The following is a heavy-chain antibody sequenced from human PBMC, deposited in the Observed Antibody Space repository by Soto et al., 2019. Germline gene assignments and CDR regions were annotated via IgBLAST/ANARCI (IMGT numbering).Heavy chain of an antibody. V-gene: IGHV1-2*02. CDR1: GYTFTGHY. Sequence: QVQLVQSGAEVKKPGASVKVSCKASGYTFTGHYMYWVRQAFGQGLEWMGWINPDNGGTSYAQKFQVRVTITTDTSITTAYMELSRLTSDDTAVYYCAREVGKVGYSSSSCDYWGQGSLVTVST. D-gene: IGHD6-6*01. J-gene: IGHJ4*02. CDR2: INPDNGGT. CDR3: AREVGKVGYSSSSCDY.